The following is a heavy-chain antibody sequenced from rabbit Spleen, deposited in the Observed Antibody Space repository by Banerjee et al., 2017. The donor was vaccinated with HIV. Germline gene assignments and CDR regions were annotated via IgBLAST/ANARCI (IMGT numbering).Heavy chain of an antibody. Sequence: QEQLEESGGDLVKPEGSLTLTCTASGFSFSSTYWIFWVRQAPGKGLEWIGCINSGSSGTTFSASWAKGRFTISRSSSTTVTLQMTSLIAADTATYFCARGYTDYATSRLDLWGPGTLVTVS. CDR3: ARGYTDYATSRLDL. CDR1: GFSFSSTYW. V-gene: IGHV1S45*01. D-gene: IGHD6-1*01. J-gene: IGHJ3*01. CDR2: INSGSSGTT.